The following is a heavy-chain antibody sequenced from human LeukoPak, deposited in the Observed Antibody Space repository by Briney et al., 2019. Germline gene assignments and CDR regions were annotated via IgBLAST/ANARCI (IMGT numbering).Heavy chain of an antibody. Sequence: SETLSLTCTVSGGSISSYYWSWIRQPPGKGLEWIGYIYYTGSTNYNPSLKSRVTISVDRSKNQLSLKLRSVTAADTAVYYCARHKSSGSYPLDYWGQGILVTVSS. V-gene: IGHV4-59*01. CDR1: GGSISSYY. J-gene: IGHJ4*02. CDR3: ARHKSSGSYPLDY. D-gene: IGHD3-22*01. CDR2: IYYTGST.